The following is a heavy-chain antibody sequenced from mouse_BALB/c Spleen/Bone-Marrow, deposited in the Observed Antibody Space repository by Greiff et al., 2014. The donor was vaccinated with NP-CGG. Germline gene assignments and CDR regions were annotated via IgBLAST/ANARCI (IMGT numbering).Heavy chain of an antibody. CDR3: ARYYRYYYAMDY. Sequence: EVQLQQSGAELVKPGASVKLSCTASGFNIKDTYMHWVKQRPEQDLEWIGRIDPANGNTKYDPKFQGKATITADTSSNTAYLQLSSLTSEDTAVYYCARYYRYYYAMDYWGQGTSVTVSS. J-gene: IGHJ4*01. D-gene: IGHD1-1*01. CDR2: IDPANGNT. CDR1: GFNIKDTY. V-gene: IGHV14-3*02.